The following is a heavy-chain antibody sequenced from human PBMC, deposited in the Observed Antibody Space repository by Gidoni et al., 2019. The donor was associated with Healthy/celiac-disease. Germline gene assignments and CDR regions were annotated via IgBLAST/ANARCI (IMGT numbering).Heavy chain of an antibody. CDR3: ARRDYRGYYFDY. CDR2: IYYSGST. D-gene: IGHD4-17*01. V-gene: IGHV4-39*01. Sequence: QLQLQESGPGLVKPSETLSLTCTVSGGSISSSSYYWGWIRQPPGKGLEWIGSIYYSGSTYYNPSLKSRVTISVDTSKNQFSLKLSSVTAADTAVYYCARRDYRGYYFDYWGQGTLVTVSS. CDR1: GGSISSSSYY. J-gene: IGHJ4*02.